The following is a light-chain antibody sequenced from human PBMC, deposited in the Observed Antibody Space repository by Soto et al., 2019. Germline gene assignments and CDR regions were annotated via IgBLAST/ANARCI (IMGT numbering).Light chain of an antibody. CDR2: KAS. J-gene: IGKJ4*01. V-gene: IGKV1-5*03. Sequence: IQMTQSPSTLSASVGDRVTITFRASQNIDAWLAWYQQKPGKAPKVLIYKASSLESGVPSRFSGSGSGTEFTLTISSLQPDDSATYYCQRYNTYPVAFGGGTKVDIK. CDR3: QRYNTYPVA. CDR1: QNIDAW.